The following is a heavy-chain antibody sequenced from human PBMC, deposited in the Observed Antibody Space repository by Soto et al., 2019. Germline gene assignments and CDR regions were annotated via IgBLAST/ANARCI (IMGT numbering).Heavy chain of an antibody. CDR2: IKNDGSEQ. Sequence: PGGSLRLSCAASGFTFSVYYMTWVRQAPGKGLEWVASIKNDGSEQYYADSVKGRFTISRDNSKNTLYLQMNSLRAEDTAVYYCARDRMITFGGAPGYWGQGTLVTVSS. CDR3: ARDRMITFGGAPGY. V-gene: IGHV3-7*01. D-gene: IGHD3-16*01. J-gene: IGHJ4*02. CDR1: GFTFSVYY.